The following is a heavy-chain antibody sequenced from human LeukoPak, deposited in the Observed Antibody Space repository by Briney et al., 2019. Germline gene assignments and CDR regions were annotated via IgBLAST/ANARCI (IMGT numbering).Heavy chain of an antibody. CDR3: AKMAAAGSLVYYYYYYMDV. D-gene: IGHD6-13*01. Sequence: GGSLRLSCAASGFTFSSYGMHWVRQAPGKGLEWVAFIRCDGSNKYYADSVKGRFTISRDNSKNTLYLQMNSLRAEDTAVYYCAKMAAAGSLVYYYYYYMDVWGKGTTVTISS. J-gene: IGHJ6*03. CDR1: GFTFSSYG. CDR2: IRCDGSNK. V-gene: IGHV3-30*02.